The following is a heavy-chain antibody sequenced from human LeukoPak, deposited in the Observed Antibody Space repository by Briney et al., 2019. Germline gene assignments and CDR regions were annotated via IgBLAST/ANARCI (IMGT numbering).Heavy chain of an antibody. D-gene: IGHD3-10*01. Sequence: PGGSLRLSCAASGFTFSSSWIHWVRQAPGKGLEWVSVIYSGGSTYYADSVKGRFTISRDNSKNTLYLQMNSLRAEDTAVYYCAKDRLYGSGSYYFDYWGQGTLVTVPS. V-gene: IGHV3-66*01. CDR2: IYSGGST. CDR3: AKDRLYGSGSYYFDY. CDR1: GFTFSSSW. J-gene: IGHJ4*02.